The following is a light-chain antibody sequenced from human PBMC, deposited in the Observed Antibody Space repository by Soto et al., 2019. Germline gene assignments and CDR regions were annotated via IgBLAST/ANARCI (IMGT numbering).Light chain of an antibody. J-gene: IGKJ2*01. V-gene: IGKV4-1*01. CDR1: QTVLYNSNNKNH. Sequence: DFVMTQAPDSLAVSLGERATINCKSSQTVLYNSNNKNHLGWFQQKPGHPPKLLIYGASTRASGVPDRFSGSGSGTDFTLTISSLQAEDVAVYYCQQYYSIPFTFGRGTKLEIK. CDR2: GAS. CDR3: QQYYSIPFT.